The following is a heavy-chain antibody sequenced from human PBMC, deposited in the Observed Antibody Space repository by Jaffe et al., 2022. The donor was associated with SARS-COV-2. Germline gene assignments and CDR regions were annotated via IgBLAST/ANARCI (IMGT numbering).Heavy chain of an antibody. CDR3: AKECCIAASDEEYYFDY. J-gene: IGHJ4*02. CDR1: GFTFDDYA. CDR2: ISWNSGSI. V-gene: IGHV3-9*01. Sequence: EVQLVESGGGLVQPGRSLRLSCAASGFTFDDYAMHWVRQAPGKGLEWVSGISWNSGSIGYADSVKGRFTISRDNAKNSLYLQMNSLRAEDTALYYCAKECCIAASDEEYYFDYWGQGTLVTVSS. D-gene: IGHD6-13*01.